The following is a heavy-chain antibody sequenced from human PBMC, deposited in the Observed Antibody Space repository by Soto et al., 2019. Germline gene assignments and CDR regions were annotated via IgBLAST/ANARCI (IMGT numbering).Heavy chain of an antibody. J-gene: IGHJ6*02. D-gene: IGHD5-18*01. Sequence: SETLSLTCTVSGGSISSGGYYWSWIRQHPGKGLEWIGYIYYSGSTYYNPSLKSRVTISVDTSKNQFSLKLSSVTAADTAVYYCARDPGYSYGYGYYGMDVWGQGTTVTVSS. CDR2: IYYSGST. CDR3: ARDPGYSYGYGYYGMDV. V-gene: IGHV4-31*03. CDR1: GGSISSGGYY.